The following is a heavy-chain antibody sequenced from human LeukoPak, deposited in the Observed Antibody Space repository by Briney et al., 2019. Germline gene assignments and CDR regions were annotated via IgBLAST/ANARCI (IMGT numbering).Heavy chain of an antibody. CDR2: IYYSGST. V-gene: IGHV4-39*07. J-gene: IGHJ4*02. Sequence: SETLSLTCTVSGGSISSSSYYWGWIRQPPGKGLEWIGSIYYSGSTYYNPSLKSRVTISVDTSKNQFSLKLSSVTVADTAVYYCARDVLLWFGALDYWGQGTLVTVSS. CDR1: GGSISSSSYY. D-gene: IGHD3-10*01. CDR3: ARDVLLWFGALDY.